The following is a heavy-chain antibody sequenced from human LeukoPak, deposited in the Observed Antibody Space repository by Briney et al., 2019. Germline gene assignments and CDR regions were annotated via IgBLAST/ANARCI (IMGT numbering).Heavy chain of an antibody. D-gene: IGHD4-23*01. V-gene: IGHV4-59*01. CDR2: IYYSGSA. CDR3: ARVGVDYSGNIIKYFFDY. Sequence: SETLSLTCNVSGASISSNQWSWIRRPPGKGLEWIGNIYYSGSANYNPSLKSRVIISVDTSNNQFSLKLSPVTAADTAVYYCARVGVDYSGNIIKYFFDYWGQGTLVTVSS. CDR1: GASISSNQ. J-gene: IGHJ4*02.